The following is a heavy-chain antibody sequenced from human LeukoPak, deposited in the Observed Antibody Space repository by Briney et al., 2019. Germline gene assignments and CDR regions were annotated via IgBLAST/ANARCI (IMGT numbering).Heavy chain of an antibody. CDR1: GSSFTSYW. CDR2: IYPGDSDT. Sequence: GESLKISCKASGSSFTSYWIAWVRQMPGKGLEWVGIIYPGDSDTRYSPSFQGEVTISADKSISTAYLQWSSLKASDTAMYYCARRLDGMDVWGQGTTVTVSS. V-gene: IGHV5-51*01. J-gene: IGHJ6*02. CDR3: ARRLDGMDV.